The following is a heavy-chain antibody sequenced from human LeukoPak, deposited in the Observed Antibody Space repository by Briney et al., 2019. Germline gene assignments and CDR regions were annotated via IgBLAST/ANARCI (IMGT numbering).Heavy chain of an antibody. Sequence: SQTLSLTCTVSGGSISSGDYSWGWIRQPPGKGLVWIGYIYHSGPIYYNPSLKSRVTISVDKSKKQFSLNLNSVTAADTAVYYCARVDTLMDEGVYWGQGTLVTVSS. D-gene: IGHD5-18*01. CDR1: GGSISSGDYS. CDR2: IYHSGPI. V-gene: IGHV4-30-2*01. CDR3: ARVDTLMDEGVY. J-gene: IGHJ4*02.